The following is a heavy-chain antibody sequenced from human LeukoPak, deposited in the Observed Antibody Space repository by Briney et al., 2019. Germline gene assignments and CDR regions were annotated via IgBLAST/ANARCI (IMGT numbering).Heavy chain of an antibody. D-gene: IGHD6-13*01. J-gene: IGHJ4*02. V-gene: IGHV3-30*02. Sequence: PGGPLRLSCAASGFIFSSYAMHWVRQAPGKGLEWVAFIRYDGSNKYYADSVKGRFTISRDNSKNTLYLQMNSLRPEDTAVYYCAKDRSSSNWYYFDYWGQGTLVTVSS. CDR1: GFIFSSYA. CDR2: IRYDGSNK. CDR3: AKDRSSSNWYYFDY.